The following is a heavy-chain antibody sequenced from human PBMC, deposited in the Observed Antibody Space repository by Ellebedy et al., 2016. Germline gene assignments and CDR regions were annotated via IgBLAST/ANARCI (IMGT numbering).Heavy chain of an antibody. CDR1: GYTFTSYA. Sequence: ASVKVSCKASGYTFTSYAMHWVRQAPGQRLEWMGWINAGNGNTKYSQKFQGRVTITRDTSASTAYMELSSLRSEDTAVYYCARVRGYSGYEGYFDYWGQGTLVTVSS. CDR3: ARVRGYSGYEGYFDY. D-gene: IGHD5-12*01. CDR2: INAGNGNT. V-gene: IGHV1-3*01. J-gene: IGHJ4*02.